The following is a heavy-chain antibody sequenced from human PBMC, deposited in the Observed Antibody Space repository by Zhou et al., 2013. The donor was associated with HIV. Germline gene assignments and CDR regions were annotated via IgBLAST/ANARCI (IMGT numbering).Heavy chain of an antibody. D-gene: IGHD6-19*01. J-gene: IGHJ4*02. CDR3: AREGLYLSLIGVTSTNPSFDF. V-gene: IGHV1-18*01. Sequence: QVQLVQSGAEVKKPGASVKVSCKASGYTFTTYGISWVRQAPGQGLEWMGWISAYNGNTNYVQKLQGRVTMTTDTSTNTAYMELRSLRSDDTAVYYCAREGLYLSLIGVTSTNPSFDFWAREPWSPSPQ. CDR1: GYTFTTYG. CDR2: ISAYNGNT.